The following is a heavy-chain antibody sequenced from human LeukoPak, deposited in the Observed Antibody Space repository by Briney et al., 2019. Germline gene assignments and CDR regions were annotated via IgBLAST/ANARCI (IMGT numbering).Heavy chain of an antibody. CDR2: IYHSGST. J-gene: IGHJ4*02. CDR3: ASTIFGVAFDY. Sequence: SGTLSLTCAVSGYSISSGYYWGWIRQPPGKGLEWIGSIYHSGSTYYNPSLKSRVTISVDTSKNQFSLKLSSVTAADTAVYYCASTIFGVAFDYWGQGTLVTVSS. CDR1: GYSISSGYY. V-gene: IGHV4-38-2*01. D-gene: IGHD3-3*01.